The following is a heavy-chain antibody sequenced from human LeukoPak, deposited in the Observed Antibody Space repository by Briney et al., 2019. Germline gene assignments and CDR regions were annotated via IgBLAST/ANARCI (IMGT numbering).Heavy chain of an antibody. J-gene: IGHJ4*02. CDR3: ARDIGIAARPVFGY. V-gene: IGHV3-21*01. D-gene: IGHD6-6*01. Sequence: NPGGSLRLSCAASGFTVSSYNMNWVRQAPGKGLEWVSSISSSSSYIYYADSVKGRFTISRDNAKNSLYLQMNSLRAEDAAVYYCARDIGIAARPVFGYWGQGTLVTVSS. CDR1: GFTVSSYN. CDR2: ISSSSSYI.